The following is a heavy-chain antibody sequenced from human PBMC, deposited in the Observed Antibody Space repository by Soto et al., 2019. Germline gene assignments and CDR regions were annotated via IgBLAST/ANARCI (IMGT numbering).Heavy chain of an antibody. Sequence: PGGSLRLSCAASGFTFSSYAMSWVRQAPGKGLEWVSAISGSGGSTYYADSVKGRFTISRDNSKNTLYLQMNSLRAEDTAVYYCAKHGGDIAVAARGKRYYYYGMDVWGQGTTVTVSS. CDR3: AKHGGDIAVAARGKRYYYYGMDV. J-gene: IGHJ6*02. V-gene: IGHV3-23*01. CDR1: GFTFSSYA. D-gene: IGHD6-19*01. CDR2: ISGSGGST.